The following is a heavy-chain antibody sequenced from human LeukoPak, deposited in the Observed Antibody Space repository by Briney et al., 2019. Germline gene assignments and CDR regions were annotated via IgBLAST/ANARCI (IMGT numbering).Heavy chain of an antibody. CDR1: GVSISSYY. CDR3: ARQTGSGLFTLP. J-gene: IGHJ4*02. D-gene: IGHD3/OR15-3a*01. CDR2: IYYSGST. V-gene: IGHV4-59*08. Sequence: SETLSLTCTVSGVSISSYYWSWIPQPPGKRLERIGYIYYSGSTNYNPSLKSRVTISVDTSKNQFSLRLTSVTATDTAMYYCARQTGSGLFTLPGGQGTLVTVSS.